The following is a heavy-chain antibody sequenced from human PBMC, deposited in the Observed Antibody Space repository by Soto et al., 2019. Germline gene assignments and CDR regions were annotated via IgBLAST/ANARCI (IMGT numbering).Heavy chain of an antibody. V-gene: IGHV4-61*01. CDR2: IYYSGST. Sequence: SETLSLTCTVSGGSVSSGSYYWSWIRQPPGKGLEWIGYIYYSGSTNYNPSLKSRVTISVDTSKNQFSLKLSSVTAADTAVYYCAREIGDIVVVVAAGGSFDIWGQGTMVSV. D-gene: IGHD2-15*01. CDR1: GGSVSSGSYY. J-gene: IGHJ3*02. CDR3: AREIGDIVVVVAAGGSFDI.